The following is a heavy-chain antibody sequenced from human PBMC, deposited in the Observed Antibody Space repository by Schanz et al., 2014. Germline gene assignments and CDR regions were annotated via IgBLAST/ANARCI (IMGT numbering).Heavy chain of an antibody. CDR1: GDTFRSYT. J-gene: IGHJ4*02. Sequence: QVQLVQSGAEVKKPGSSVKVSCKASGDTFRSYTINWVRHAPGQGLEWMGRIIPITGITNYAQKFQGRVTIAAAKSTISPLMDVHRLRSAATDVYSCARTDNDPSLTHWGQGTLVTVSS. D-gene: IGHD1-1*01. CDR2: IIPITGIT. CDR3: ARTDNDPSLTH. V-gene: IGHV1-69*02.